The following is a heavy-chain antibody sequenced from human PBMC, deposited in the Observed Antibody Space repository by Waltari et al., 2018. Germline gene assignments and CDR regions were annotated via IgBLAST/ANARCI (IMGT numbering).Heavy chain of an antibody. V-gene: IGHV4-34*01. CDR3: ARRVTMTKNFGEKIKQSYPYMDV. J-gene: IGHJ6*03. Sequence: QVQLQQWGAGLVRPSETLSLTCAVYGGSFSDDYWSWIRQSPGKGLGWIGEVNRRGSPLYNRSLKGRLSMSVETSQNQWSRRLSSVTAADTGLYYCARRVTMTKNFGEKIKQSYPYMDVWGAGTTVIVSS. CDR2: VNRRGSP. D-gene: IGHD4-17*01. CDR1: GGSFSDDY.